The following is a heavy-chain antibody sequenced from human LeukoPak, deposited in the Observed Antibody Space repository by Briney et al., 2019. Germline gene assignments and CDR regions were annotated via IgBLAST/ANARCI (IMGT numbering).Heavy chain of an antibody. Sequence: PGGSLRLSCAASGFTFSSYWMHWVRQAPGKGLVWVSRINTDGSSTTYADSVKGRFTISRDNAKNTLYLQMNSLRVEDTAVYYCARVGAAADYFDYWGQGTLVTVSS. CDR2: INTDGSST. CDR3: ARVGAAADYFDY. J-gene: IGHJ4*02. D-gene: IGHD6-13*01. CDR1: GFTFSSYW. V-gene: IGHV3-74*01.